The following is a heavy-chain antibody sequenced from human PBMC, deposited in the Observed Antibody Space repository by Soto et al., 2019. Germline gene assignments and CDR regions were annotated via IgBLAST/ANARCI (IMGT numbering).Heavy chain of an antibody. Sequence: ASVNVSCKVSGYTLTELSMDWVRQAPGKGLEWMGGFDPEDGETIYAQKFQGRVTMTEDTSTDTAYMELSSLRSEDTAVYYCATTIYGDYDYYYYGKDVWGQGTTVTVSS. V-gene: IGHV1-24*01. CDR3: ATTIYGDYDYYYYGKDV. D-gene: IGHD4-17*01. CDR2: FDPEDGET. J-gene: IGHJ6*02. CDR1: GYTLTELS.